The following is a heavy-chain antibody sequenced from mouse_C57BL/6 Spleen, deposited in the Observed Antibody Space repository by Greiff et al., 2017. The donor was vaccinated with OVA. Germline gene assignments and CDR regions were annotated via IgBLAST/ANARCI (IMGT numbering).Heavy chain of an antibody. D-gene: IGHD1-1*01. Sequence: QVHVKQPGAELVKPGASVKLSCKASGYTFTSYWMQWVKQRPGQGLEWIGEIDPSDSYTNYNQKFKGKATLTVDTSSSTAYMQLSSLTSEDSAVYYCATHYYGSLFDYWGQGTTLTVSS. CDR3: ATHYYGSLFDY. CDR1: GYTFTSYW. J-gene: IGHJ2*01. V-gene: IGHV1-50*01. CDR2: IDPSDSYT.